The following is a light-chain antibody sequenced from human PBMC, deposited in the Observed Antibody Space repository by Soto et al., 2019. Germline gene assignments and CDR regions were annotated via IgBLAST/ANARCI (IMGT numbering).Light chain of an antibody. CDR2: EVI. V-gene: IGLV2-8*01. J-gene: IGLJ2*01. Sequence: QSVLTQPPSASGSPGQSVTISCTGTSSDIGFYNYVSWYQQHPGKAPKVLIYEVIKRPSGVPDRFSGSKSGNTASLTVSGLQAEDEAHYYCCSYAGTNNQVVFGGGTQLTVL. CDR3: CSYAGTNNQVV. CDR1: SSDIGFYNY.